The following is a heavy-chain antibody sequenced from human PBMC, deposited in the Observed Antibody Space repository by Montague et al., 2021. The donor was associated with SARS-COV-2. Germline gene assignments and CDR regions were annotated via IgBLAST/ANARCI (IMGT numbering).Heavy chain of an antibody. CDR1: GGSISRSSYH. D-gene: IGHD1-26*01. CDR2: IYYSGST. CDR3: ASSGSYFSDY. V-gene: IGHV4-39*01. Sequence: SETLSLTCTVSGGSISRSSYHWGWIRQPPGKGLEWIGSIYYSGSTYYNPSLKSRVTISVDTSKNQFSLKLSSVTATDTAVYYCASSGSYFSDYWGQGTLATVSS. J-gene: IGHJ4*02.